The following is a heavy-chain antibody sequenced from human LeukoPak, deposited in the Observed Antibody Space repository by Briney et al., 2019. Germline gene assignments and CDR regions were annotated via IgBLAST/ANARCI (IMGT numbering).Heavy chain of an antibody. CDR2: ISGSGGST. D-gene: IGHD1-26*01. V-gene: IGHV3-23*01. Sequence: GGSLRLSCAASGFTFSSYAMSWVRQAPGKGLEWVSAISGSGGSTYYADSVKGRFTISRDNSKNTLYLQMNSLRAEDTALYYCARELGSYEGGYYGMDVWGQGTTVTVSS. J-gene: IGHJ6*02. CDR3: ARELGSYEGGYYGMDV. CDR1: GFTFSSYA.